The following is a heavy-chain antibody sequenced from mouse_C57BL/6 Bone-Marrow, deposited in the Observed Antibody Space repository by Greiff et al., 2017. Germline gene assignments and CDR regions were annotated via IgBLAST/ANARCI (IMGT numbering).Heavy chain of an antibody. J-gene: IGHJ4*01. D-gene: IGHD2-4*01. CDR3: AREGHYDAGYYYAMDY. Sequence: EVQLQQSGPELVKPGASVKIPCKASGYTFTDYNMDWVKQSHGKSLEWIGDINPNNGGTNYNQKFKGKATLTVDKSSSTAYMELRSLTSEDTAVYYCAREGHYDAGYYYAMDYWGQGTSVTVSS. CDR2: INPNNGGT. V-gene: IGHV1-18*01. CDR1: GYTFTDYN.